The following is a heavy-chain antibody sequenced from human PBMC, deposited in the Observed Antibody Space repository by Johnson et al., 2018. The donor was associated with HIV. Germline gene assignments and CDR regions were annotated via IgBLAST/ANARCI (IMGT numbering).Heavy chain of an antibody. CDR2: IQYDGSKK. D-gene: IGHD1-26*01. CDR3: AKDVGNFWPDAFDI. J-gene: IGHJ3*02. V-gene: IGHV3-30*18. CDR1: GFSFSDYG. Sequence: QVQLVESGGGGVQPGKSLRLSCAASGFSFSDYGMHWVRQAPGKGLEWVAVIQYDGSKKYYADSVRGRLTISRDNSKNTVYLQMSSLRAEDTAVYYCAKDVGNFWPDAFDIWGQGTMVTVSS.